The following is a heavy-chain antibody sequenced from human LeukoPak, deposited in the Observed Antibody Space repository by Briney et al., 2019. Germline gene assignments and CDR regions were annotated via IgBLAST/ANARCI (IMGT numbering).Heavy chain of an antibody. J-gene: IGHJ4*02. V-gene: IGHV1-2*06. D-gene: IGHD3-22*01. CDR1: GYTFTGYY. CDR3: ARVRSRSSGYSLFDY. CDR2: INPNSGGT. Sequence: GASVKVSCKASGYTFTGYYMHGVRQAPGQGLEWMGRINPNSGGTNYAQKFQGRVTMTRDTSISTAYMELSRLRSDDTAVYYCARVRSRSSGYSLFDYWGQGTLVTVSS.